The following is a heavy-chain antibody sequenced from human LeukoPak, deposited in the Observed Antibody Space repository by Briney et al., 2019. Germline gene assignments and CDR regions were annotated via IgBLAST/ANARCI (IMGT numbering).Heavy chain of an antibody. D-gene: IGHD1-1*01. J-gene: IGHJ4*02. CDR1: GYTFSSDG. CDR2: ISSYNGNT. CDR3: ARVQLERSGEPFDY. Sequence: ASVKVSCKAPGYTFSSDGISWVRQAPGQGLEWMGWISSYNGNTKYAEKLQGRVTMTTDTSTSTAYMELRSLRSDDTAVYYCARVQLERSGEPFDYWGQGTLVTVSS. V-gene: IGHV1-18*01.